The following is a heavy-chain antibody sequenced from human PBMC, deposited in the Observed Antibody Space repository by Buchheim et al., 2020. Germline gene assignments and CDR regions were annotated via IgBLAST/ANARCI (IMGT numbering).Heavy chain of an antibody. J-gene: IGHJ4*02. D-gene: IGHD2-15*01. CDR3: ARGHWVGFDY. Sequence: QVQLQQWGAGLLKPSETLSLTCAVYGGSFSDYYWSWIRQPPGKGLEWIGEINHVGSTNYNPSLKSRVTISIDTSQNQFSLRLNSMTAADTAVYYCARGHWVGFDYWGQGTL. V-gene: IGHV4-34*01. CDR1: GGSFSDYY. CDR2: INHVGST.